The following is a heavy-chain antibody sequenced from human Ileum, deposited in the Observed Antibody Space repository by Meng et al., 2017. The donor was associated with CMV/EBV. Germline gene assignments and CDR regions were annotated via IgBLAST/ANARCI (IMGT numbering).Heavy chain of an antibody. CDR1: GGSLGGGYY. CDR3: ARDSAWLIDQ. CDR2: IYTSGST. Sequence: VALEAAGPGLGKPYQTLSLTCTVSGGSLGGGYYWNWIRQPAGKGLEWIGRIYTSGSTNYNPSLKSRFTISVDTSKNQFSLNLTSVTAADTAVYYCARDSAWLIDQWGQGTLVTVSS. J-gene: IGHJ4*02. V-gene: IGHV4-61*02. D-gene: IGHD6-19*01.